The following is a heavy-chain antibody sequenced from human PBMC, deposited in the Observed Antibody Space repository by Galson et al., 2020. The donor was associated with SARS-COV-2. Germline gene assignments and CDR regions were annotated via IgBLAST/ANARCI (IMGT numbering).Heavy chain of an antibody. CDR2: IYSGGST. CDR1: GFTVSSNY. CDR3: ARAETPGGDAFDI. V-gene: IGHV3-66*02. J-gene: IGHJ3*02. D-gene: IGHD2-2*01. Sequence: GGSLRLSCAASGFTVSSNYMSWVRQAPGKGLEWVSVIYSGGSTYYADSVKGRFTISRDNSKNTLYLQMNSLRAEDTAVYYCARAETPGGDAFDIWGQGTMVTVSS.